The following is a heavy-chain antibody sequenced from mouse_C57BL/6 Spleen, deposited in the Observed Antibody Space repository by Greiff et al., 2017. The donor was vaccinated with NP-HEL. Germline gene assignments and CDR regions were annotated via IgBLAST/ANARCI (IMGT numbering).Heavy chain of an antibody. CDR3: ARDGATVVAHWYFDV. CDR1: GFTFSDYY. CDR2: INYDGSST. Sequence: EVKLEESEGGLVQPGSSMKLSCTASGFTFSDYYMAWVRQVPEKGLEWVANINYDGSSTYYLDSLKSRFIISRDNAKNILYLQMSSLKSEDTATYYCARDGATVVAHWYFDVWGTGTTVTVSS. V-gene: IGHV5-16*01. D-gene: IGHD1-1*01. J-gene: IGHJ1*03.